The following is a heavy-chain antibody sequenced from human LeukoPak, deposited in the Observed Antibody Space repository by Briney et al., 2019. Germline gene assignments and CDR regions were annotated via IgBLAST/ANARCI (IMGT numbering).Heavy chain of an antibody. CDR1: GGSFSGYY. Sequence: NPSETLSLTCAVYGGSFSGYYWSWIRQPPGKGLEWIGEINHSGSTNYNPSLKSRVTISVDTSKNQFSLKLSSVTAADTAVYYCARGDTATDYWGQRTLVTVSS. CDR3: ARGDTATDY. CDR2: INHSGST. J-gene: IGHJ4*02. V-gene: IGHV4-34*01. D-gene: IGHD5-18*01.